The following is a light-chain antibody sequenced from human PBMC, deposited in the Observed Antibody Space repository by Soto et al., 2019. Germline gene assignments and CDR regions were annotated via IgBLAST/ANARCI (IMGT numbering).Light chain of an antibody. J-gene: IGKJ2*01. V-gene: IGKV3-20*01. CDR3: QQYGSSPPYT. CDR1: QSVSNNY. Sequence: EVVLTQSPGTLSLSPGERASLSCRASQSVSNNYLAWYQQKPGQSPKLLIFGSSDRATGIPDRFSGSGSGTDFTITISSLQHEDVAVYYCQQYGSSPPYTFGQGTKLEIK. CDR2: GSS.